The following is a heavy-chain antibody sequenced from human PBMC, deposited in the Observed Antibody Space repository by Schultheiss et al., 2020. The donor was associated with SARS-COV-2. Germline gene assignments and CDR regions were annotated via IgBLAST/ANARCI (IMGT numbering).Heavy chain of an antibody. V-gene: IGHV3-74*03. CDR1: GFTFSSYS. J-gene: IGHJ4*02. D-gene: IGHD6-13*01. CDR2: INSDETAI. CDR3: AKDLRAAAGTPYFDY. Sequence: GGSLRLSCAASGFTFSSYSMNWVRQAPGKGLVWVSRINSDETAISYAESVKGRFTVSRDNAKNTLYLQMNSLRAEDTAVYYCAKDLRAAAGTPYFDYWGQGTLVTVSS.